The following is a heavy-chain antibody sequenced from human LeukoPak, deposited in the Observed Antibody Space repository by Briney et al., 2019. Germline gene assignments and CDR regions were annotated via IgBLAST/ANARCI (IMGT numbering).Heavy chain of an antibody. CDR2: ISSRCTTI. V-gene: IGHV3-48*03. J-gene: IGHJ4*02. Sequence: PGVTLRLPCAACGFILSIHEMIWVRQAPAKGLEAVSYISSRCTTIYYADSVKRRFTISRDNPKHSLYLPMNSLRAQDTPVYYCAMAQGRFDYWGQGTLVTVSS. CDR1: GFILSIHE. CDR3: AMAQGRFDY. D-gene: IGHD3-10*01.